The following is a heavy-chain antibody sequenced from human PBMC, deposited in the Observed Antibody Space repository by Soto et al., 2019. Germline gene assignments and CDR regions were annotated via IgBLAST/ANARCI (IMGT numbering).Heavy chain of an antibody. CDR1: GGSVSSGSYY. D-gene: IGHD3-10*01. Sequence: QVQLQESGPGLVKPSETLSLTCTVSGGSVSSGSYYWSWIRQPPGKGLDWIGYIYYSGSTNYNPSLKSRVTISVDTSKNQFSLKLSSVTAADTAVYYCARVGITMVRGADYWGQGTLVTVSS. V-gene: IGHV4-61*01. CDR2: IYYSGST. J-gene: IGHJ4*02. CDR3: ARVGITMVRGADY.